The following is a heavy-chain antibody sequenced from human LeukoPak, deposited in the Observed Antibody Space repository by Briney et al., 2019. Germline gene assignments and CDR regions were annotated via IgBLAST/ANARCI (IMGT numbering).Heavy chain of an antibody. CDR3: ASSVGYYYGSGSYFSFDY. CDR2: INPSGSST. J-gene: IGHJ4*02. D-gene: IGHD3-10*01. Sequence: ASVKVSCKASGYTFTSYYMHWVRQAPGQGLEWMGIINPSGSSTSYAQKFQGRVTMTRDTSTSTVYMELSSLRSEDTAVYYCASSVGYYYGSGSYFSFDYWGQGTLVTVSS. CDR1: GYTFTSYY. V-gene: IGHV1-46*01.